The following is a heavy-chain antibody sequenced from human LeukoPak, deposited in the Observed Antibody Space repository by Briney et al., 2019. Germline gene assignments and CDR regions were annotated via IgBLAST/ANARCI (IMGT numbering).Heavy chain of an antibody. Sequence: IWYDGXNKYYADSVKGRFTISRDNSKNTLYLQMNSLRAEDTAVYYCARGHRQVVVVPAAPYGMDVWGQGTTVTVSS. CDR2: IWYDGXNK. V-gene: IGHV3-33*01. D-gene: IGHD2-2*01. J-gene: IGHJ6*02. CDR3: ARGHRQVVVVPAAPYGMDV.